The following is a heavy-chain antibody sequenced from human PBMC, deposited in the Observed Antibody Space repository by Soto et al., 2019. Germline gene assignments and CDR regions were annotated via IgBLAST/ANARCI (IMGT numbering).Heavy chain of an antibody. CDR1: GFSLSASGLG. D-gene: IGHD6-13*01. J-gene: IGHJ4*02. V-gene: IGHV2-5*02. CDR3: VHRDQYSSSWSYDY. CDR2: IYWDDDK. Sequence: QITLKESGPTLVKPTQTLRLTCTFSGFSLSASGLGVGWIRQPPGKALQWLALIYWDDDKRYSPSLKTRLTITKDTSKNQVFLTRTNMDPVDTATYYCVHRDQYSSSWSYDYWGQGTLVTVSS.